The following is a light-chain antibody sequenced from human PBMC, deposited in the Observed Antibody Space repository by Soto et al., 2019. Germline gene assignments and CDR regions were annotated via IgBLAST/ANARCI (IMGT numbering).Light chain of an antibody. CDR3: QQYNNLPLT. V-gene: IGKV1-33*01. CDR2: DAS. CDR1: QDISNS. Sequence: DIQMTQSPFSLSASVGDRVTITCQASQDISNSLNWYQQRPGKAPNLLIYDASNLETGVPSRFSGSGSGTHFTLTISSLQPEDIATYHCQQYNNLPLTFGGGTKVDIK. J-gene: IGKJ4*01.